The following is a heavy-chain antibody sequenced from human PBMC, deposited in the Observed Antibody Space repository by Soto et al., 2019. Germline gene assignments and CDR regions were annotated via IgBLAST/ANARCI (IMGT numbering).Heavy chain of an antibody. D-gene: IGHD3-9*01. CDR3: ARASQGGELRYFDWLHYYGMDV. CDR1: GGSISSGGYY. CDR2: IYYSGST. V-gene: IGHV4-31*03. J-gene: IGHJ6*02. Sequence: QVQLQESGPGLVKPSQTLSLTCTVSGGSISSGGYYWSWIRQHPGKGLEWIGYIYYSGSTYYNPSLKSRVTISVDTSKNQFSLKLSSVTAADTAVYYCARASQGGELRYFDWLHYYGMDVWGQGTTVTVSS.